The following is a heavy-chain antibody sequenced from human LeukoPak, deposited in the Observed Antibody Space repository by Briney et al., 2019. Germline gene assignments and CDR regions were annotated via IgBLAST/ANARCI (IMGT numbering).Heavy chain of an antibody. J-gene: IGHJ4*02. CDR3: ARGEGGDNHYFDY. CDR2: IIPIFGIA. V-gene: IGHV1-69*13. CDR1: GGTFSSYA. D-gene: IGHD2-21*01. Sequence: SVKVSCKASGGTFSSYAISWVRQAPGRGLEWMGGIIPIFGIANYAQKFQGRVTITADESTSTAYMELSSLRSEDTAVYYCARGEGGDNHYFDYWGQGTLVTVSS.